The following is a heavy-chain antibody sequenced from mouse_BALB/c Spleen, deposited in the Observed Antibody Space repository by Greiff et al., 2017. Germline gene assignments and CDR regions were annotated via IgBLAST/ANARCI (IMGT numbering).Heavy chain of an antibody. Sequence: QVQLKESGAELAKPGASVKMSCKASGYTFTSYWMHWVKQRPGQGLEWIGYINPSTGYTEYNQKFKDKATLTADKSSSTAYMHLSSLTSEDSAVYCCERRCGGNYFDYWGQGTTLTVSS. V-gene: IGHV1-7*01. CDR3: ERRCGGNYFDY. J-gene: IGHJ2*01. CDR1: GYTFTSYW. CDR2: INPSTGYT.